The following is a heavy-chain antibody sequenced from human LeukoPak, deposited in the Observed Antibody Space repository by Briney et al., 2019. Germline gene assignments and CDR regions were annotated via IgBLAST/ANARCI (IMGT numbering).Heavy chain of an antibody. CDR1: GFTFSSYG. J-gene: IGHJ6*02. Sequence: GGSLRLSCAASGFTFSSYGMHWVRQTPGKGLEWVAVIWYDGTYKYYADSVKGRFTISRDNSKNMLYLQMNSLRGEDTAMYYCARDVRIVAPGGGYYYGMDVWGQGTTVTVSS. V-gene: IGHV3-33*01. D-gene: IGHD2-8*02. CDR2: IWYDGTYK. CDR3: ARDVRIVAPGGGYYYGMDV.